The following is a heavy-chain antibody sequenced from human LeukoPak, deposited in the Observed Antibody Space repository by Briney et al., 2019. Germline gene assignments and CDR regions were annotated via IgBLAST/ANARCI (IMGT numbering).Heavy chain of an antibody. Sequence: SETLSLTCTVSAASINTYYWSWIRQPPGKGLEWIGYIYYSGTTSYNPSLKTRVTISIDTSKNQFSLKLSSVTAADTAVYYCARVLRPMASQYYLDYWGQGTLVTVSS. CDR2: IYYSGTT. J-gene: IGHJ4*02. CDR3: ARVLRPMASQYYLDY. V-gene: IGHV4-59*01. D-gene: IGHD3-10*01. CDR1: AASINTYY.